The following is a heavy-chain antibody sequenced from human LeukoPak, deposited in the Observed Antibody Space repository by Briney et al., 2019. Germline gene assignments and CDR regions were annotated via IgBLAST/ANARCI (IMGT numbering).Heavy chain of an antibody. J-gene: IGHJ4*02. Sequence: PSETLSLTCTVSGGSISSSSYYWGWIRQPPGKGLEWIGSIYYSGSTYYNPSLKSRVTISVDTSKNQFSLKLSSVTAADTAVYYCARVERQWLVPLDYWGQGTLVTVSS. CDR2: IYYSGST. CDR1: GGSISSSSYY. CDR3: ARVERQWLVPLDY. V-gene: IGHV4-39*07. D-gene: IGHD6-19*01.